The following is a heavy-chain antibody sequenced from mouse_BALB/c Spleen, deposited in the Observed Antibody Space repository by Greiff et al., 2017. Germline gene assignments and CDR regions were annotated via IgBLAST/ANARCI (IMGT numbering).Heavy chain of an antibody. J-gene: IGHJ3*01. Sequence: EVQLQQSGPELVKPGASVKMSCKASGYTFTSYVMHWVKQKPGQGLEWIGYINPYNDGTKYNEKFKGKATLTSDKSSSTAYMELSSLTSEDSAVYYCASWEITTATGFAYWGQGTLVTVSA. CDR3: ASWEITTATGFAY. CDR1: GYTFTSYV. D-gene: IGHD1-2*01. V-gene: IGHV1-14*01. CDR2: INPYNDGT.